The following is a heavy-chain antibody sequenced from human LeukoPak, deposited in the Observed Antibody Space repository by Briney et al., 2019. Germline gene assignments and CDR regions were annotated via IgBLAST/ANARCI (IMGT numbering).Heavy chain of an antibody. CDR1: GFTFSKFW. Sequence: PGGSLRLSCAASGFTFSKFWMTWVRQALGKGLEWVATIKQDGSEKYSADSVRGRLSISRDNANNTLYLHMNGLGVEDTAVYFCARAWSYLTLYYWGQGALVTVSS. V-gene: IGHV3-7*01. J-gene: IGHJ4*02. CDR2: IKQDGSEK. CDR3: ARAWSYLTLYY. D-gene: IGHD1-26*01.